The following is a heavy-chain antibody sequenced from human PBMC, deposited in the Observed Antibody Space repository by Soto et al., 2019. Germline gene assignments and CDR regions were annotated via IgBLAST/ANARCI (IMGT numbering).Heavy chain of an antibody. Sequence: VASVKVSCKASGYTFTSYGISWVRQAPGQGLEWMGWISAYNGNTNYAQKLQGRVTMTTDTSTSTAYMELRSLRSDDTAVYYCARDLTMVTSQVCGYWGQGTLVTVSS. V-gene: IGHV1-18*01. J-gene: IGHJ4*02. CDR2: ISAYNGNT. CDR3: ARDLTMVTSQVCGY. CDR1: GYTFTSYG. D-gene: IGHD5-18*01.